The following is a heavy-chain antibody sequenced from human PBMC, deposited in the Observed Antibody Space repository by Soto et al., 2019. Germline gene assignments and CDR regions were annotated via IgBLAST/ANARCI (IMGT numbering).Heavy chain of an antibody. V-gene: IGHV3-53*01. CDR3: ASRSKPWLAGMDV. Sequence: PGGSLKLSCAASGFTFSSNYMSWARQAPGEGLEWVSVISSGGSTYYADSVKGRFTISTDNSKNTLYLQMNSLSAEDTALYYCASRSKPWLAGMDVWGQGTTATVSS. CDR2: ISSGGST. CDR1: GFTFSSNY. J-gene: IGHJ6*02. D-gene: IGHD6-19*01.